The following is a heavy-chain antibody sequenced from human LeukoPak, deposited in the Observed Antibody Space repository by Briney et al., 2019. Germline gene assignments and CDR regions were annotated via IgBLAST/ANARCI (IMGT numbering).Heavy chain of an antibody. V-gene: IGHV2-70*11. CDR3: ARIRGGYSYGAIDY. CDR1: GFSLSTSGMC. D-gene: IGHD5-18*01. Sequence: SGPTLVNPTQTLTLTCTFSGFSLSTSGMCVSWIRQPPGKALEWLARIDWDDDEYYSTSLKTRLTISKDTSKNQVVLTMTNMDPEDTATYYCARIRGGYSYGAIDYWGQGTLVTVSS. J-gene: IGHJ4*02. CDR2: IDWDDDE.